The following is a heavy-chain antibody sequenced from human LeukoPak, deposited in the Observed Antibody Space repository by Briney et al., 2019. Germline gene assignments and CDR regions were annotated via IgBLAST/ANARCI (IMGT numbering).Heavy chain of an antibody. Sequence: ASVKVSCKASGYTFTGYYMHRMRQAPGQGLEWMAWINPNSGGTSYAQKFQGRVTMTRDTSISTAYMELSSLRSDDTAVYYCARGLPIVRVVIANPVFDHWGQGTLVTVSS. D-gene: IGHD2-21*01. J-gene: IGHJ4*02. CDR2: INPNSGGT. CDR1: GYTFTGYY. CDR3: ARGLPIVRVVIANPVFDH. V-gene: IGHV1-2*02.